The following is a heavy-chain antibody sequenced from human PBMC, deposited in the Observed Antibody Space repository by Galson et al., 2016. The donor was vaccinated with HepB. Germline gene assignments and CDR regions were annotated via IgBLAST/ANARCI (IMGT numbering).Heavy chain of an antibody. Sequence: SLRLSCAASGFTFSNNWMTWVRQAPGKGLEWVANIKQDGSEKYYVDSVKGRFTISRDNAKNSLYLQMNSLRAEDTAVYYCARDSGFCSYIDCRCDAFDIWGLGTMVTVSS. CDR2: IKQDGSEK. V-gene: IGHV3-7*04. CDR1: GFTFSNNW. J-gene: IGHJ3*02. CDR3: ARDSGFCSYIDCRCDAFDI. D-gene: IGHD2-15*01.